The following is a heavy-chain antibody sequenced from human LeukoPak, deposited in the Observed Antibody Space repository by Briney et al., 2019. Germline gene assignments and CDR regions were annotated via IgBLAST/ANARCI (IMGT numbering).Heavy chain of an antibody. CDR1: GFTFSSYE. J-gene: IGHJ4*02. Sequence: GGSLRLSCAASGFTFSSYEMNWVRQAPGKGLEWVSSISSSSSYIYYADSVKGRFTISRDNAKNSLYLQMNSLRAGDTAVYYCVRRLRGWSAGFDYWGQGILVTVSS. V-gene: IGHV3-21*01. D-gene: IGHD6-19*01. CDR2: ISSSSSYI. CDR3: VRRLRGWSAGFDY.